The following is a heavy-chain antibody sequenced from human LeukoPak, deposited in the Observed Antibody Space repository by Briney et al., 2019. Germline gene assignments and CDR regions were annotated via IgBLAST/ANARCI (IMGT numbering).Heavy chain of an antibody. CDR3: ARVFRYYYYGMDV. V-gene: IGHV3-30-3*01. D-gene: IGHD3-10*02. J-gene: IGHJ6*02. Sequence: GGSLRLSCAASGFTFSSYAMHWVRQAPGKGLEWVAVISYDGSNKYYADSVKGRFTISRDNSRNTLYLQMNSLRAKDTAVYYCARVFRYYYYGMDVWGQGTTVTVSS. CDR1: GFTFSSYA. CDR2: ISYDGSNK.